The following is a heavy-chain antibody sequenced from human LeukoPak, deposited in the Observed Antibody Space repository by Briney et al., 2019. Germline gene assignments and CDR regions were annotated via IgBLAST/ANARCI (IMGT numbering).Heavy chain of an antibody. Sequence: GGALTLSCLASGFTFSSYDMHWVRQATGTGLEWVSAIGTAGDTYYPGSVKGRFTISRENAKNSLYLQMNSLRAGDTAVYYCARVRYSSGWSSFDYWGQGTLVTVSS. CDR1: GFTFSSYD. J-gene: IGHJ4*02. D-gene: IGHD6-19*01. V-gene: IGHV3-13*01. CDR3: ARVRYSSGWSSFDY. CDR2: IGTAGDT.